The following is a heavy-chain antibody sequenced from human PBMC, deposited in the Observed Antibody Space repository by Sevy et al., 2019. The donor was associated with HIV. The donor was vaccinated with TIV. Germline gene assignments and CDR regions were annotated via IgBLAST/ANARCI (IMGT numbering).Heavy chain of an antibody. CDR3: AKNRLSGGIYFSRHGLDV. V-gene: IGHV3-30*18. CDR1: GFTFSSYD. CDR2: ILHDGSYR. J-gene: IGHJ6*02. D-gene: IGHD7-27*01. Sequence: GGSLRLSCAASGFTFSSYDMHWVRQAPGKGLEWVAIILHDGSYREYVDSVRGRFTRSRDNSKNTMYLEMSGLSIEDTAVDYCAKNRLSGGIYFSRHGLDVWGRGTTVTVSS.